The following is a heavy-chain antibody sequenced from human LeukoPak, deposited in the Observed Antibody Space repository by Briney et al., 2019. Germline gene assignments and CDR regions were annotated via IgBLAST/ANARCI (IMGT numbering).Heavy chain of an antibody. J-gene: IGHJ6*02. D-gene: IGHD2-2*02. CDR1: GFTFSSYG. CDR2: ISYDGSNK. Sequence: GGSLRLSCAASGFTFSSYGMHWVRQAPGKGLEWVAVISYDGSNKYYADSVKGRFTISRDNSKNTLYLQMNSLRAEDTAVYYCARDRGYCSSTSCYTLGSMDVWGQGTTVTVSS. V-gene: IGHV3-30*03. CDR3: ARDRGYCSSTSCYTLGSMDV.